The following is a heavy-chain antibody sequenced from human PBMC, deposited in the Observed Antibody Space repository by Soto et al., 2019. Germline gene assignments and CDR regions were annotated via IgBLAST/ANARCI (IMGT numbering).Heavy chain of an antibody. CDR2: ISAYNGNT. D-gene: IGHD1-26*01. J-gene: IGHJ4*02. CDR3: ARTLPPIDY. Sequence: ASVKVSCKASGGTFSSYTISWVRQAPGRGLEWMGWISAYNGNTHYAQKLQGRVTMTTDTSTSTAYMELRSLRSDDTAVYYCARTLPPIDYWGQGTLVTVSS. V-gene: IGHV1-18*01. CDR1: GGTFSSYT.